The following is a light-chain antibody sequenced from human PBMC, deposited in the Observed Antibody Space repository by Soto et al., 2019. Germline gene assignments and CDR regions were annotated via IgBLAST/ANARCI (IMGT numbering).Light chain of an antibody. J-gene: IGLJ1*01. CDR1: SSDVGSYNL. Sequence: QLVLTQPASVSGSPGQSITISCTGTSSDVGSYNLVSWYQQHPGKAPALMIYEASKRPSGVSNRFSGSKSGNTASLTISGLQAEDEADYYCCSYVGGDNYVFGTGTKVTVL. CDR3: CSYVGGDNYV. V-gene: IGLV2-23*01. CDR2: EAS.